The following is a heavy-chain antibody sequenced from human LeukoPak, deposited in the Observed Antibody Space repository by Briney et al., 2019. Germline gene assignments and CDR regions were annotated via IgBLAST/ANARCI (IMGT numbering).Heavy chain of an antibody. CDR2: IHNSGTT. V-gene: IGHV4-59*08. J-gene: IGHJ4*02. CDR3: ARQGSGRDY. D-gene: IGHD6-19*01. CDR1: GGSISSYF. Sequence: SETLSLTCTVSGGSISSYFWSWIRQPPGKGLEWIGYIHNSGTTNYNPSLKSRVTISVDTSKNQFSLKLSSMTAADTAVYYCARQGSGRDYWGQGTLVTVSS.